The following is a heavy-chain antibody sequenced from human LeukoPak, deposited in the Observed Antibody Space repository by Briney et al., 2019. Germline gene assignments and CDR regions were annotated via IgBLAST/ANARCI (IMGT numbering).Heavy chain of an antibody. D-gene: IGHD3-16*01. J-gene: IGHJ4*02. CDR3: ARIRGGPIDY. Sequence: PGRSLRLSCAAFGFTLSTYAMHWVRQAPGKGLEWVAVISYDGTDTYYADSVKGRFTISRDTSKNSLYLQMNSLRAEDTAVFYCARIRGGPIDYWGQGTLVTVSS. CDR1: GFTLSTYA. V-gene: IGHV3-30-3*01. CDR2: ISYDGTDT.